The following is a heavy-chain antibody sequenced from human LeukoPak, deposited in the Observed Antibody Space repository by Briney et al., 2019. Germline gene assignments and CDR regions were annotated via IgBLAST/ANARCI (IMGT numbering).Heavy chain of an antibody. Sequence: PSETLSLTCAVYGGSFSGYYWSWIRQPPGKGLEWIGEINHSGSTNYNPSLKSRVTISVDTSKNQFSLKLSSVTAADTDVYYCARGSSFWYFDYWGQGTLVTVSS. V-gene: IGHV4-34*01. J-gene: IGHJ4*02. CDR3: ARGSSFWYFDY. D-gene: IGHD6-6*01. CDR1: GGSFSGYY. CDR2: INHSGST.